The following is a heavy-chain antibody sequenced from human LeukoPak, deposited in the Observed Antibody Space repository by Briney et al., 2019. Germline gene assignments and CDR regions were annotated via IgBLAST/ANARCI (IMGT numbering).Heavy chain of an antibody. D-gene: IGHD3-22*01. CDR2: IYYSGST. J-gene: IGHJ5*02. CDR1: GGSISSGGYY. Sequence: SETLSLTCTVSGGSISSGGYYWSWIRQPPGKGLEWIGYIYYSGSTYYNPSLKSRVTISVDTSKNQFSLKLSSVTAADTAVYYCARGRITMIVVAGFDPWGQGTLVTVSS. CDR3: ARGRITMIVVAGFDP. V-gene: IGHV4-30-4*01.